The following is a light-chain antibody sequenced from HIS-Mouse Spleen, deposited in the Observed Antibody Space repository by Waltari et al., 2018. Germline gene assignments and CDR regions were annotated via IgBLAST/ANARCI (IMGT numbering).Light chain of an antibody. CDR2: AAF. CDR1: QGISSY. V-gene: IGKV1-9*01. CDR3: QQLNSYPPT. J-gene: IGKJ1*01. Sequence: DIQLTQSPSFLSASVVARVTITCRASQGISSYLAWYQQKPGKAPKLLIYAAFTLQSGVPSRFSGSGSGTEFTRTISSLQPEDFATYYCQQLNSYPPTFGQGTKVEIK.